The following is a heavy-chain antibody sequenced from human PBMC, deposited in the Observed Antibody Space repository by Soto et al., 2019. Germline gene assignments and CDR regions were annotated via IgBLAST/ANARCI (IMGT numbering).Heavy chain of an antibody. J-gene: IGHJ3*02. V-gene: IGHV4-4*07. Sequence: QVQLQESGPGLVKPAETLSLTCTVSNGSISSYYWSWIRQPAGKGLEWIGRIYTSGSTNYNPSLKSRVTMSVDTSKNQFSLKLSSVTAADTAVYYCARDTQYNWNDSDAFDIWGQGTMVTVSS. D-gene: IGHD1-20*01. CDR3: ARDTQYNWNDSDAFDI. CDR1: NGSISSYY. CDR2: IYTSGST.